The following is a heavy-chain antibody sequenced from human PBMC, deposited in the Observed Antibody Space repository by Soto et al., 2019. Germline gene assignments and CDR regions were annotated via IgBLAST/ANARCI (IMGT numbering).Heavy chain of an antibody. J-gene: IGHJ5*02. Sequence: SQTLSLTCVISGDSVSSYSVVWNWIRQSPSGGLEWLGRTYYRSKWYSEYAISVQSRITVNADTSKNQVSLKLYSVTTADTAVYYCARLPWADYGGIFDPWGQGTLVTVSS. V-gene: IGHV6-1*01. CDR1: GDSVSSYSVV. CDR2: TYYRSKWYS. CDR3: ARLPWADYGGIFDP. D-gene: IGHD4-17*01.